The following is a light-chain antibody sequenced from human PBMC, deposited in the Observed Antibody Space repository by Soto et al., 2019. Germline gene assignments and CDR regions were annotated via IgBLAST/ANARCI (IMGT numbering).Light chain of an antibody. J-gene: IGKJ1*01. Sequence: EIVLTQSPGTLSLSPGERATLSCRASQSVSSSYLAWYQQKPGQAPRLLIYGASSRATGIPDRFSGSGSGTDSTLTISRLESEDFAVYYCQQYANSPPWTFSQGTNVEIK. CDR3: QQYANSPPWT. CDR1: QSVSSSY. CDR2: GAS. V-gene: IGKV3-20*01.